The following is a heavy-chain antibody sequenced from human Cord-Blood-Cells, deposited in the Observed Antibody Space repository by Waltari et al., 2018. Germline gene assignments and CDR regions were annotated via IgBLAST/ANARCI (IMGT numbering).Heavy chain of an antibody. CDR2: INHSGST. V-gene: IGHV4-34*01. D-gene: IGHD3-10*01. Sequence: QVQLQQWGAGLLKPSETLSLTCAVYGGSFSGYYWSWIRQPPGKGLEWIGEINHSGSTNDTPSLKSRVTISVDTSKNQFSLKLSSVTAADTAVYYCAGPRGDEDAFDIWGQGTMVTVSS. J-gene: IGHJ3*02. CDR1: GGSFSGYY. CDR3: AGPRGDEDAFDI.